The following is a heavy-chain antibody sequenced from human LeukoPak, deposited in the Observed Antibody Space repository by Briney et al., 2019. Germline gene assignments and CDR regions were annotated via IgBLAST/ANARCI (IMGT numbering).Heavy chain of an antibody. CDR2: INHSGST. D-gene: IGHD3-3*01. CDR1: GGSFSGYY. Sequence: PSETLSLTCAVYGGSFSGYYWSWIRQPPGKGLEWIGEINHSGSTNYNPSLKSRVTISVDTSKNQFSLKLSSVTAADTAVYYCARTVFWSVYPYYFDYWGRGTLVTVSS. V-gene: IGHV4-34*01. J-gene: IGHJ4*02. CDR3: ARTVFWSVYPYYFDY.